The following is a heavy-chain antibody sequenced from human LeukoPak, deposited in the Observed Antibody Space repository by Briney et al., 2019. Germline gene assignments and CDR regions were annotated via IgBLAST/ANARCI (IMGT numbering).Heavy chain of an antibody. CDR3: AGSSGWDYYFDY. CDR2: IYHSGST. Sequence: PSGTLSLTCVVSGGSISSSNWWSWVRQPPEKGLEWIGEIYHSGSTNYNPSPKSRVTISVDTSKNQFSLKLSSVTAADTAVYYCAGSSGWDYYFDYWGQGTLVTVSS. J-gene: IGHJ4*02. D-gene: IGHD6-19*01. CDR1: GGSISSSNW. V-gene: IGHV4-4*02.